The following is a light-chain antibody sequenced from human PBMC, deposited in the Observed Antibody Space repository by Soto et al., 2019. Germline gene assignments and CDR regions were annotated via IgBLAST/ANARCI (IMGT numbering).Light chain of an antibody. V-gene: IGKV3-20*01. J-gene: IGKJ2*01. Sequence: PGESATLPCRASQSVRSGYLAWYQQKPGQAPRLLIYGASSRASGIRDSFSGSGSGTDFTLTISRLEPEDFAVYYCQQYATSPSTFGQGTKLEIK. CDR1: QSVRSGY. CDR3: QQYATSPST. CDR2: GAS.